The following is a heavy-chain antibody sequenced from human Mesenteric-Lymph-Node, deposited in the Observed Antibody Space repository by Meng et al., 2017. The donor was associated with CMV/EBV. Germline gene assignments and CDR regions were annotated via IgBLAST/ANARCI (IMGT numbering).Heavy chain of an antibody. D-gene: IGHD6-19*01. Sequence: GESLKISCAASALSFSSYGMHWVHQAPGKGLEWVSFVRYDGTVTYYADSVKGRFTISRDNSKNTLYLQMNSLRTEDTAVYYCAREFIAVAGTTTGRYGMDVWGQGTTVTVSS. J-gene: IGHJ6*02. CDR3: AREFIAVAGTTTGRYGMDV. V-gene: IGHV3-30*02. CDR2: VRYDGTVT. CDR1: ALSFSSYG.